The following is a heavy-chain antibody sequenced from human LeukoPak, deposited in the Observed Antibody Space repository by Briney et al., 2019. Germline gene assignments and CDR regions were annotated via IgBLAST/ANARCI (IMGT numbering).Heavy chain of an antibody. D-gene: IGHD4-11*01. CDR1: GFAFSSYG. Sequence: PGGSLRLSCAASGFAFSSYGMSWVRQAPGKGLEWVSGISGSGGSTYYADSVKGRFTISRDNSKNTLYLQMNSQRAEDTAVYYCAKGLIALTTVVADAFDIWGQGTMVTVSS. CDR3: AKGLIALTTVVADAFDI. J-gene: IGHJ3*02. V-gene: IGHV3-23*01. CDR2: ISGSGGST.